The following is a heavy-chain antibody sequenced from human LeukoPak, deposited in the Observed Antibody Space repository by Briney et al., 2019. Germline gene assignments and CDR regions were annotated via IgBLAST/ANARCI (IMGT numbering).Heavy chain of an antibody. D-gene: IGHD2-15*01. CDR1: GGSISTYY. V-gene: IGHV4-59*08. CDR3: ARHPPYRSGATCNAGMDV. CDR2: VSYNGNT. Sequence: SETLSLTCTVSGGSISTYYWSWIRQPPGRGLEWIGYVSYNGNTYYNPSLKSRAAISLHTSNNEFSLKLTSVTAADTAIYYCARHPPYRSGATCNAGMDVWGQGTTVTVSS. J-gene: IGHJ6*02.